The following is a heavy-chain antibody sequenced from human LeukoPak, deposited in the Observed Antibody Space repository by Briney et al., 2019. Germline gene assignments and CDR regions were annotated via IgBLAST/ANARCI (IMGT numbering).Heavy chain of an antibody. CDR1: GGSISSYY. CDR3: ARDFMNCSGGSCYNWFDP. D-gene: IGHD2-15*01. J-gene: IGHJ5*02. CDR2: VYYSGST. Sequence: SETLSLTCTVSGGSISSYYWSWIRQPPGKGLEWIGYVYYSGSTNYNPSLKSRVTISVDKSKNQFSLKLSSVTAADTAVYYCARDFMNCSGGSCYNWFDPWGQGTLVTVSS. V-gene: IGHV4-59*12.